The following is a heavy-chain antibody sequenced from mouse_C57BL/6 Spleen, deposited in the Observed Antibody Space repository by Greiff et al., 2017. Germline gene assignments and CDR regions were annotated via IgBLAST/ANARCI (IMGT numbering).Heavy chain of an antibody. CDR3: TRQVYYGNPYAMDY. J-gene: IGHJ4*01. D-gene: IGHD2-1*01. Sequence: EVKVEESGGGLVQPGGSMKLSCAASGFTFSDAWMDWVRQSPEKGLEWVAEIRNKANNHATYYAESVKGRFTISRDDSKSSVYLQMNSLRAEDTGIYYCTRQVYYGNPYAMDYWGQGTSVTVSS. CDR2: IRNKANNHAT. CDR1: GFTFSDAW. V-gene: IGHV6-6*01.